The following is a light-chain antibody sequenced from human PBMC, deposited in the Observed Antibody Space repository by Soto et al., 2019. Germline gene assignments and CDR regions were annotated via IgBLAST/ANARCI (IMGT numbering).Light chain of an antibody. CDR2: DVS. CDR3: SSYAGSNTFV. Sequence: QSLLTQPPSASGFPGQSVTIYCTGTSSDVGGYDYVSWHQHHPGKAPKLMLYDVSKRPSGVPDRFSGSKSGNTASLTVSGLQAEDEDDYYCSSYAGSNTFVFGTGTKVTVL. V-gene: IGLV2-8*01. CDR1: SSDVGGYDY. J-gene: IGLJ1*01.